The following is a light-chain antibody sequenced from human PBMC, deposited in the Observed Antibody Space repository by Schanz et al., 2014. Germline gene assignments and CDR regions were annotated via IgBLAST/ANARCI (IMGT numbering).Light chain of an antibody. CDR2: DVS. J-gene: IGLJ2*01. V-gene: IGLV2-14*03. CDR1: SSDVGGYNY. Sequence: QSALTQPPSVSGSPGQSITISCTGTSSDVGGYNYVSWYQQHPGKAPRLMISDVSDRPSGVSNRFSGSKSGNTASLSISGLQAEDEADYYCSLYTSRNTLVFGGGTKLTVL. CDR3: SLYTSRNTLV.